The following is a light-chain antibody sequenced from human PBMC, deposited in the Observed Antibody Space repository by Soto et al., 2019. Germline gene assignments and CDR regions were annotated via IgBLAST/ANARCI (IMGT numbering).Light chain of an antibody. CDR1: QSISRN. V-gene: IGKV3-15*01. J-gene: IGKJ5*01. CDR2: GAS. Sequence: EIVMTQSPPALSVSPGERATLSCRASQSISRNLAWFQQKPGQAPTLIIFGASTRAAGIPARFSGSGSGTEFTLIISSLQSEDSAVYYCQQYDNWPITLGQGTRLEI. CDR3: QQYDNWPIT.